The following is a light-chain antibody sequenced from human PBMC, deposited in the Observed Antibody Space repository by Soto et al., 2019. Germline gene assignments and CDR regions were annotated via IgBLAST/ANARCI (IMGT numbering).Light chain of an antibody. V-gene: IGLV2-23*01. CDR1: SNDVGTYNL. Sequence: QSVLTQPASVSGSAGQSITISCTGTSNDVGTYNLVSWYQQHPGKAPQLLIYERSKPPSGVSNRFSGSKSGNTASPTITGLQADDEADYYCSSYAHTNTLVFGGGTKLTVL. CDR2: ERS. CDR3: SSYAHTNTLV. J-gene: IGLJ2*01.